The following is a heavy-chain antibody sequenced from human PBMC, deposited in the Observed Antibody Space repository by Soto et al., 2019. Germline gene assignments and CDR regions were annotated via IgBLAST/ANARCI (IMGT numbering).Heavy chain of an antibody. V-gene: IGHV1-2*02. CDR1: GYTFIDYY. Sequence: QVQLVQSGAEVKKPGASVKVSCKASGYTFIDYYMHWFRQAPGQGLEWMGWINPNSGGTNYPQQFQGRVTMTRDTSSSTAYMELGRLRSDDTAVYYCVRGLWGSSGGTCYYCNWFDPWGQGTLVTVSS. D-gene: IGHD2-15*01. CDR2: INPNSGGT. J-gene: IGHJ5*02. CDR3: VRGLWGSSGGTCYYCNWFDP.